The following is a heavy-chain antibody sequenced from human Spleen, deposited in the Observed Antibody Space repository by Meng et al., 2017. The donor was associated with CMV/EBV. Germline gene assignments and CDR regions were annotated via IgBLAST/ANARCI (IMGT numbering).Heavy chain of an antibody. J-gene: IGHJ4*02. CDR3: ARDVSSGNYVDYYFDS. Sequence: GESLKISCAASGFTFSSYAMSWVRQAPGKGLEWVSAISGSGGSTYYADSVKGRFTISRDNSKNTLYLQMNSLRAEDTAVYYCARDVSSGNYVDYYFDSWGQGTLVTVSS. CDR2: ISGSGGST. CDR1: GFTFSSYA. D-gene: IGHD1-7*01. V-gene: IGHV3-23*01.